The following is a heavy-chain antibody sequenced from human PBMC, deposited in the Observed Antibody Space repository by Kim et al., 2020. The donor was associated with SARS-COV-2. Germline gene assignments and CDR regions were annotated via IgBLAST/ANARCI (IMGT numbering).Heavy chain of an antibody. D-gene: IGHD6-6*01. J-gene: IGHJ6*02. CDR3: ASQLVPYYYGMDV. Sequence: YADPVKGPFTISRDNSKNTLDRQMNSLRAEDTAVYYWASQLVPYYYGMDVWGQGTTVTVSS. V-gene: IGHV3-33*01.